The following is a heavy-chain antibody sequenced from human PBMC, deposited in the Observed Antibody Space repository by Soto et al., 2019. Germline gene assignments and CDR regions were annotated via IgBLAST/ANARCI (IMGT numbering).Heavy chain of an antibody. Sequence: QVQLVQSGAEVKKPGSSVKVSCKASGGTFSSYTISWVRQAPGQGLEWMGRIIPILGIADYAQKFQGRVTVTANKSTSTAYMELSSQRSEDTAVYYCAWLYYDIVSGYSHFDYWGQGTLVTVSS. D-gene: IGHD3-9*01. CDR3: AWLYYDIVSGYSHFDY. CDR2: IIPILGIA. V-gene: IGHV1-69*02. J-gene: IGHJ4*02. CDR1: GGTFSSYT.